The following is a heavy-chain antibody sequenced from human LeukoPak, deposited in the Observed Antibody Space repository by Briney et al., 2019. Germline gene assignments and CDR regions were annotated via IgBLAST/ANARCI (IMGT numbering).Heavy chain of an antibody. V-gene: IGHV1-2*04. CDR2: INPNSGGT. CDR3: ARDQVYYDSSGYYLDASYGMDV. J-gene: IGHJ6*02. CDR1: GYTFTGYY. D-gene: IGHD3-22*01. Sequence: GASVKVSCKASGYTFTGYYMHWVRQAPGQGLEWMGWINPNSGGTNYAQKFQGWVTMTRDTSISTAYMELSRLRSDDTAVYYCARDQVYYDSSGYYLDASYGMDVWGQGTTVTVSS.